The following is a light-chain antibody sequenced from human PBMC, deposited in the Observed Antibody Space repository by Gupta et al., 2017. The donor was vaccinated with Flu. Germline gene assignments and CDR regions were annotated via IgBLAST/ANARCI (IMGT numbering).Light chain of an antibody. CDR1: KSISSW. Sequence: SPSNMSASVGDRFTSTGRDSKSISSWLLWEQQKPVQAPKLIIYKASKVERGVTLRFSGSGGRKEFTLTSSRLQQDDCAYYYGQKDNSYWAFGQGTXVEIK. CDR3: QKDNSYWA. CDR2: KAS. J-gene: IGKJ1*01. V-gene: IGKV1-5*03.